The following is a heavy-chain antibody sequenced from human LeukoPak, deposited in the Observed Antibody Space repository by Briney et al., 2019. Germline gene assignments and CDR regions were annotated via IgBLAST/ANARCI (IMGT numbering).Heavy chain of an antibody. CDR1: GYNFTNYW. J-gene: IGHJ4*02. CDR2: IYPGDSDT. V-gene: IGHV5-51*01. Sequence: KGGESLQISCKGSGYNFTNYWIGWVRQMPGKGLEWMGIIYPGDSDTRYSPSFQGQVTISADKSISTAYLQWSSLKASDTAIYYCARGYSSVYWGQGTLVTVSS. CDR3: ARGYSSVY. D-gene: IGHD1-1*01.